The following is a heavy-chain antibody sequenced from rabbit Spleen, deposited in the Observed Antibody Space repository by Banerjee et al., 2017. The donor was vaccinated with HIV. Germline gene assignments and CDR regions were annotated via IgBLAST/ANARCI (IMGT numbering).Heavy chain of an antibody. CDR1: GFDFSSYG. CDR3: ARDAATSFSSYGMDL. CDR2: IDPVFGIT. D-gene: IGHD8-1*01. V-gene: IGHV1S47*01. Sequence: QEHLKESGGGLVQPGGSLKLSCKASGFDFSSYGVSWVRQAPGKGLEWIGYIDPVFGITYFANWVNGRFTISSHNAQNTLFLQLTSLTAADTATYFCARDAATSFSSYGMDLWGQGTLVTVS. J-gene: IGHJ6*01.